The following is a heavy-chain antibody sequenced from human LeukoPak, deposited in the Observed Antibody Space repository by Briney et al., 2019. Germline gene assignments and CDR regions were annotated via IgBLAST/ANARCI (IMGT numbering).Heavy chain of an antibody. J-gene: IGHJ4*02. CDR3: ARDGSGAAAGTYDY. CDR1: GYSISSGYY. CDR2: IYYSGST. D-gene: IGHD6-13*01. V-gene: IGHV4-30-4*08. Sequence: PSETLSLTCTVSGYSISSGYYWGWIRQPPGKGLEWIGYIYYSGSTYYNPSLKSRVTISVDTSKNQFSLKLSSVTAADTAVYYCARDGSGAAAGTYDYWGQGTLVTVSS.